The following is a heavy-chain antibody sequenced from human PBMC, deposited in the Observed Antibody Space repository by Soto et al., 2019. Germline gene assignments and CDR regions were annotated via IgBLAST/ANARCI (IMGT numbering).Heavy chain of an antibody. CDR2: IYPGDSET. CDR1: GYSFINYW. CDR3: ARGHPTVGSIHVVFDS. Sequence: PGESLKISCRGSGYSFINYWIGWVRQMPGKGLEWMGIIYPGDSETKYSPSFQGQVTISADKSINTVFLQMSSLGGEDTAVYFCARGHPTVGSIHVVFDSWGQGTLVTVSS. D-gene: IGHD1-26*01. J-gene: IGHJ4*02. V-gene: IGHV5-51*01.